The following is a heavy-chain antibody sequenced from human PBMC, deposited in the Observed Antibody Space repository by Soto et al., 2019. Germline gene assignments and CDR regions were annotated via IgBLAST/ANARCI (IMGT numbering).Heavy chain of an antibody. Sequence: SVKVSCKASGDVFRSYGINWVRQAPGQGLEWMGGIIPISGTTNYAQKFQGRVAITADESTDTVYMELSRLRSEDTAVYFCARVRCFNGLCHTADYGMDVWGQGTTVTAP. CDR3: ARVRCFNGLCHTADYGMDV. CDR1: GDVFRSYG. D-gene: IGHD2-8*01. CDR2: IIPISGTT. J-gene: IGHJ6*02. V-gene: IGHV1-69*13.